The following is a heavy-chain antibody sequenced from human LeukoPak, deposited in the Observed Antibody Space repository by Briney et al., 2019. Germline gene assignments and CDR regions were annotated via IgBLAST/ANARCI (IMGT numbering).Heavy chain of an antibody. D-gene: IGHD1-14*01. CDR1: GFTFSSYG. CDR3: AKGPVDAIRNAFDI. CDR2: IRHDGSNK. J-gene: IGHJ3*02. Sequence: GGSLRLSCAASGFTFSSYGMHWVRQAPGKGLEWVAFIRHDGSNKYYADSVKGRFTISRDNSKNTLYLQMNSLRAEDTAVYYCAKGPVDAIRNAFDIWGQGTMVTVSS. V-gene: IGHV3-30*02.